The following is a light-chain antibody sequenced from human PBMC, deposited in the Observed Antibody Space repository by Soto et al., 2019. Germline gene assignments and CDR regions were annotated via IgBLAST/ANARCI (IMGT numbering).Light chain of an antibody. CDR1: QSISSY. J-gene: IGKJ1*01. CDR3: QQAISFPRT. V-gene: IGKV1-39*01. CDR2: AAS. Sequence: DIPMTQSPSSLSASVGDRVTITCRASQSISSYLYWYQQKPGTAPKLLIYAASNLQSGVPSRFSGSESGSDFTLTISSLQPEDFATYYCQQAISFPRTFGQGTRVEI.